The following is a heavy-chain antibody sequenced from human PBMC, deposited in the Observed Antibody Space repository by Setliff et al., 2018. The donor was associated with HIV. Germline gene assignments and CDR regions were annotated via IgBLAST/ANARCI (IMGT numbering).Heavy chain of an antibody. Sequence: SETLSLTCTVSGGSISSGRYFWSWIRQPAGKGLEWIGRIYTSGSTNYNPSLKSRVTISMDTSKNHFSLRLGSVTAADTAVYYCARATRTIFGVVYFDYWGQGTLVTVSS. D-gene: IGHD3-3*01. CDR2: IYTSGST. CDR3: ARATRTIFGVVYFDY. J-gene: IGHJ4*02. CDR1: GGSISSGRYF. V-gene: IGHV4-61*02.